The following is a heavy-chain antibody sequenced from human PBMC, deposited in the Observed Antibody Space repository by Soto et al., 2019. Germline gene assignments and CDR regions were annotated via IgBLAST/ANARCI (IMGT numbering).Heavy chain of an antibody. CDR3: ARDHPHSYGVYYFDY. CDR2: IYSSGST. D-gene: IGHD5-18*01. J-gene: IGHJ4*02. V-gene: IGHV4-59*01. Sequence: PSGTLSLTCTVSGGSISNYYWSWIRQPPGKGLEWIGYIYSSGSTQYNPSLQSRVTISIDTSKNQVSLKVNSVTAADTAVYYCARDHPHSYGVYYFDYWGQGTPVTVSS. CDR1: GGSISNYY.